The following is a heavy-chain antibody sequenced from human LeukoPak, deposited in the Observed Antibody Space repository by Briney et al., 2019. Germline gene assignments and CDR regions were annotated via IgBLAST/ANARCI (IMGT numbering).Heavy chain of an antibody. V-gene: IGHV3-48*03. J-gene: IGHJ4*02. D-gene: IGHD4-17*01. Sequence: PGGSLRLSXAASGFTFSSYEMNWVRQAPGKGLEWVSYISSSGSTIYYADSAKGRFTISRDNAKNSLYLQMNSLRAEDTAVYYCARDRDYGDPLDYWGQGTLVTVSS. CDR1: GFTFSSYE. CDR3: ARDRDYGDPLDY. CDR2: ISSSGSTI.